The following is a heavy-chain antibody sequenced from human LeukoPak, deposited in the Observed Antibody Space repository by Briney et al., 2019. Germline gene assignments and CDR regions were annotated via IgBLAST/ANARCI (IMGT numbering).Heavy chain of an antibody. V-gene: IGHV4-34*01. CDR1: GGSFSGYY. D-gene: IGHD1/OR15-1a*01. J-gene: IGHJ4*02. CDR2: INHSGST. Sequence: KPSETLSLTCAVYGGSFSGYYCSWIRQPPGKGLEWIGEINHSGSTNYNPSLKSRVTISVDTSKNQFSLKLSSVTAADTAIYYCARYQTGTMFAVWGQGTLVTISS. CDR3: ARYQTGTMFAV.